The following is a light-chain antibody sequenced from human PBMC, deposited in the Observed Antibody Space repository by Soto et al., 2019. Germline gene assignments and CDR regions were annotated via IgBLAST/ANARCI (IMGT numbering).Light chain of an antibody. CDR2: GAS. V-gene: IGKV3-20*01. J-gene: IGKJ4*01. CDR3: QQYGSSPLT. Sequence: EIVLTQSPGTLSLSPGERSTLSCMAIQSVSSSYLAWYQQKPGQAPRLLIYGASSRATGIPERFSGSGSGTDFTLTISRLEPEDFEVYYCQQYGSSPLTFGGGTKGDIK. CDR1: QSVSSSY.